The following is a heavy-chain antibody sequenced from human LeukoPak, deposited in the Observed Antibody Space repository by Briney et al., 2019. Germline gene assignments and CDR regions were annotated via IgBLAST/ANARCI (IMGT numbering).Heavy chain of an antibody. Sequence: NPSETLSLTCSVSGGSISDYRSWIRQPPGKGLEWIGYIYRGGTINYNPSVKSRVTMSLDTSKNQISLMLNSVTAADTAIYYCARHWLEAAKTYSYWFDPWGQGTPVTVSS. D-gene: IGHD6-13*01. CDR2: IYRGGTI. CDR1: GGSISDY. V-gene: IGHV4-4*09. CDR3: ARHWLEAAKTYSYWFDP. J-gene: IGHJ5*02.